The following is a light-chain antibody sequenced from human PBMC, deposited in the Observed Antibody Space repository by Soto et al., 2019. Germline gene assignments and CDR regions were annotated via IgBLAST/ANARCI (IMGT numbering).Light chain of an antibody. V-gene: IGKV1-39*01. CDR2: AAS. Sequence: DIQMTQSPSSLSASVGDRVTITCRASQSISSYLNWYQQNTGKAPKLLIYAASSLQSGVPSRFSGSGSGTDFTLAISSLQPEDFATYYCQQSYSTPQYTFGQGTKLEIK. CDR3: QQSYSTPQYT. J-gene: IGKJ2*01. CDR1: QSISSY.